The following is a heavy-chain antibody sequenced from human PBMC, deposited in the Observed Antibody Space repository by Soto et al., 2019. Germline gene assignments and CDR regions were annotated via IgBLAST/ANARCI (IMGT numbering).Heavy chain of an antibody. CDR1: GFTFSSYG. D-gene: IGHD3-22*01. CDR3: AKSGSGYHRPYFDY. J-gene: IGHJ4*02. Sequence: HPGGSLRLSCAASGFTFSSYGMHWVRQAPGKGLEWVAVISYDGSNKYYADSVKGRFTISRDNSKNTLYLQMNSLRAEDTAVYYCAKSGSGYHRPYFDYWGQGTLVTVSS. CDR2: ISYDGSNK. V-gene: IGHV3-30*18.